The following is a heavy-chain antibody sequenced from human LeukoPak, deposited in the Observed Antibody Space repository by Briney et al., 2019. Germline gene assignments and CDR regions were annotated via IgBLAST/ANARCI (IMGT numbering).Heavy chain of an antibody. J-gene: IGHJ6*02. CDR3: AAPKAAAGTGIYYYYYGMDV. CDR1: GGTFSSYA. V-gene: IGHV1-69*04. Sequence: SVKVSCTASGGTFSSYAISWVRQAPGQGLELMGRIIPILGIANYAQKFQGRVTITADKSTSTAYMELSSLRSEDTAVYYCAAPKAAAGTGIYYYYYGMDVWGQGTTVTVSS. D-gene: IGHD6-13*01. CDR2: IIPILGIA.